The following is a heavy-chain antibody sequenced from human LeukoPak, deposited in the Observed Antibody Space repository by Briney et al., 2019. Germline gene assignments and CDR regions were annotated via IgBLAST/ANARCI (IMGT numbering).Heavy chain of an antibody. J-gene: IGHJ4*02. D-gene: IGHD6-13*01. CDR3: ARELYSSSWYGLVY. CDR1: GFIFSNYN. Sequence: GGSLRLSCAASGFIFSNYNMNWVRQAPGKGLEWVSYISSSSSTIYYADSVKGRFTISGDNAKNSLYLQMNSLRAEDTAVYYCARELYSSSWYGLVYWGQGTLVTVSS. V-gene: IGHV3-48*01. CDR2: ISSSSSTI.